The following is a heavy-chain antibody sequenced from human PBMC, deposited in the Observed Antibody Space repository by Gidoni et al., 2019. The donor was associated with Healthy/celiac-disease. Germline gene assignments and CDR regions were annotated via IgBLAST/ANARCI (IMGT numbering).Heavy chain of an antibody. J-gene: IGHJ6*02. CDR2: INPNSSGT. CDR1: GYTLTGYY. D-gene: IGHD6-6*01. CDR3: ARVFRGSSPGDYYYYYGMDV. V-gene: IGHV1-2*02. Sequence: QVQLVQPGAEVKKPGASVKGPCKASGYTLTGYYMHRVRQAPEQGLEWMGWINPNSSGTTDAQKFQGRVTMTRDTSISTAYMELRWLRSDDTAVYYCARVFRGSSPGDYYYYYGMDVWGQGTTVTVSS.